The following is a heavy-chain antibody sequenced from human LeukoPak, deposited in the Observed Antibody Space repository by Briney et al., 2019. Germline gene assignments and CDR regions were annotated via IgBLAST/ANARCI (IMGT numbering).Heavy chain of an antibody. V-gene: IGHV1-18*01. J-gene: IGHJ6*02. CDR1: GYTFSSYG. CDR2: ISAYNGNT. Sequence: GASVKVSCKASGYTFSSYGITWVRQAPGQRLEWMGWISAYNGNTNYAQILQGRVTMTTDTSTNTAYMELRSLRSDDTAVYYCARVQQQLVDYYGMDVWGQGTTVTVSS. CDR3: ARVQQQLVDYYGMDV. D-gene: IGHD6-13*01.